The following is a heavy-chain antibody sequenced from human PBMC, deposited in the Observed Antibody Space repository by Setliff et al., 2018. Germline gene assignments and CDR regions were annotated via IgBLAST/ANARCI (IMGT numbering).Heavy chain of an antibody. D-gene: IGHD1-26*01. V-gene: IGHV4-39*07. J-gene: IGHJ4*02. Sequence: PSETLSLTCTVSGGSISSSSYYWGWIRQPPGKGLEWIGEIYHSGSTNYNPSLKSRVTISVDKSKNQFSLKLSSVTAADTAVYYCASYGSNYWGQGTLVTVS. CDR1: GGSISSSSYY. CDR2: IYHSGST. CDR3: ASYGSNY.